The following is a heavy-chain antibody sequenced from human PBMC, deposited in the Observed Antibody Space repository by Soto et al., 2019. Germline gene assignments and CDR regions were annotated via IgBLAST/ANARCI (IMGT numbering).Heavy chain of an antibody. CDR2: IYHSGST. Sequence: SETLSLTCAVSGGSISSGGYSWSWIRQPPGKGLEWIGYIYHSGSTYYNPSLKSRVTISVDRSKNQFSLKLSSVTAADTAVYYCARARGREYYFDYWGQGNLVTVSS. D-gene: IGHD3-10*01. CDR1: GGSISSGGYS. V-gene: IGHV4-30-2*01. CDR3: ARARGREYYFDY. J-gene: IGHJ4*02.